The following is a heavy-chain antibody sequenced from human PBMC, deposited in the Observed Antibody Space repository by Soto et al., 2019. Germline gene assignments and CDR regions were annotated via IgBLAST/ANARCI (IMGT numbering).Heavy chain of an antibody. CDR2: ITDNGGST. D-gene: IGHD1-1*01. CDR1: GFTFSRDG. Sequence: PGVFLRLSCSASGFTFSRDGMGWVRQAPGKGLEWVSLITDNGGSTYYADSVKGRFTISRDNTKNTLFLQMNSLRAEDTAVYYCAKERASTTAFDYWGQGALVTVSS. V-gene: IGHV3-23*01. CDR3: AKERASTTAFDY. J-gene: IGHJ4*02.